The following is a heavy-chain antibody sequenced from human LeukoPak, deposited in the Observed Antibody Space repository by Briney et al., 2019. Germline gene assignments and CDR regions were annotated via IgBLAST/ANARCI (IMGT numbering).Heavy chain of an antibody. J-gene: IGHJ3*02. D-gene: IGHD1-26*01. CDR1: GGSISSYY. CDR2: IYYSGST. CDR3: ARVVGWELPHDAFDI. Sequence: PSETLSLTCTVSGGSISSYYWSWIRQPPGKGLEWIGYIYYSGSTSYNPSLKSRVTISVDTSKNQFSLKLSSVTAADTAVYYCARVVGWELPHDAFDIWGQGTMVTVSS. V-gene: IGHV4-59*01.